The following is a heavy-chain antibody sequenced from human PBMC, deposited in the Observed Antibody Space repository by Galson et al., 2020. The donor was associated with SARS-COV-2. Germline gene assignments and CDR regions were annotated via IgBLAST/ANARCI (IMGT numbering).Heavy chain of an antibody. Sequence: SETLSLTCTVSGGSISSHYWSWIRQPPGKGLEWIWYIYYSGSTNYNPSLQSRVTISVDTSKNQFSLKLSSVTAADTAVYYCARDVSGPYYYYMDVWGKGTTVTVSS. D-gene: IGHD3-3*01. CDR1: GGSISSHY. V-gene: IGHV4-59*11. J-gene: IGHJ6*03. CDR3: ARDVSGPYYYYMDV. CDR2: IYYSGST.